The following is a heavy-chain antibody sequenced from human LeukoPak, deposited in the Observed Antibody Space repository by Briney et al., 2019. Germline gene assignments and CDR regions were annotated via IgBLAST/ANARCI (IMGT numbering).Heavy chain of an antibody. J-gene: IGHJ6*02. Sequence: GGSLRLSCAASGFTASSNYMSWVRQAPGKGLLWVSVIYSGGSTYYADSVRGRFTISRDNSKNTVYLQMNSLRAEDTAVYYCARSPYYYYDMDVWGQGTTVTVSS. V-gene: IGHV3-66*01. CDR3: ARSPYYYYDMDV. CDR1: GFTASSNY. CDR2: IYSGGST.